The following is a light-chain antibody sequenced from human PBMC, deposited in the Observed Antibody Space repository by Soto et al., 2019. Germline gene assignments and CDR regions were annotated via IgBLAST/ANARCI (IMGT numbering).Light chain of an antibody. Sequence: EVVMTQSPASLSASPGETVTLSCRASQTIRSSLAWYQQRPGQAPRLLIYDASTRATGIPPRFSGGGSGTEFTVTISSLQSEDFAIYYCQQYDIWPPYTFGQGTKVEF. J-gene: IGKJ2*01. CDR1: QTIRSS. CDR3: QQYDIWPPYT. CDR2: DAS. V-gene: IGKV3-15*01.